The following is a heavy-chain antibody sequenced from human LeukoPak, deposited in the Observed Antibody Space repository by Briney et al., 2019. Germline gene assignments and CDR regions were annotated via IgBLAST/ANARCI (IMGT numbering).Heavy chain of an antibody. CDR2: ISGSGGST. D-gene: IGHD5-18*01. J-gene: IGHJ4*02. CDR1: GFTFSSYA. Sequence: GGSLRLSCAASGFTFSSYAMSWVRQAPGKGLEWVSAISGSGGSTYYADSVKGRFTISRDNSKNTLYLQMNSLKAEDTAVYYCAKAGYSPYYFDYWGQGTLVTVSS. CDR3: AKAGYSPYYFDY. V-gene: IGHV3-23*01.